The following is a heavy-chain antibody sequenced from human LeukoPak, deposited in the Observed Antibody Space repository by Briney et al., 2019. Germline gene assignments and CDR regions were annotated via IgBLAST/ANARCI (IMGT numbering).Heavy chain of an antibody. V-gene: IGHV1-24*01. D-gene: IGHD6-13*01. J-gene: IGHJ5*02. CDR3: ARLVTAGTGHGFDP. Sequence: ASVKVSCKVSGYTLTELSMHWVRQAPGKGLEWVGGFDPEDGETIYAQKFQGRVTMTEDTSTDTAYMELSSLRSEDTAVYYCARLVTAGTGHGFDPWGQGTLVTVSS. CDR2: FDPEDGET. CDR1: GYTLTELS.